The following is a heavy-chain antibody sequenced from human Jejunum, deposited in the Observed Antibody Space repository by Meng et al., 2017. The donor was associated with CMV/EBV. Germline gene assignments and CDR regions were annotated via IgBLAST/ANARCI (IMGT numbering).Heavy chain of an antibody. D-gene: IGHD2-8*02. V-gene: IGHV3-7*03. Sequence: SGFTFKSYWMGWVRQAPGKGLEWVANINQDGSETYYVESVRGRFSISRDNAKNSLYLQMNSLRAEDTAIHYCAKSTANTWSTFDSWGQGTLVTVSS. CDR2: INQDGSET. CDR3: AKSTANTWSTFDS. CDR1: GFTFKSYW. J-gene: IGHJ4*02.